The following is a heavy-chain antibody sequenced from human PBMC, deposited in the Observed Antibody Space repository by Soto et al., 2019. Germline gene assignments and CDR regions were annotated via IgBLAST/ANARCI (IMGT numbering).Heavy chain of an antibody. CDR1: GYTFSSYS. V-gene: IGHV1-3*01. D-gene: IGHD6-19*01. J-gene: IGHJ5*02. CDR2: INAGNGNT. Sequence: ASVKVSCKASGYTFSSYSIHWVRQAPGQRLEWLGWINAGNGNTKYSQKFQDRVTITRDTFATTAYMELSSLTSEDTAVYYCARDLDGIGWYDWFDPWGQGTLVTVSS. CDR3: ARDLDGIGWYDWFDP.